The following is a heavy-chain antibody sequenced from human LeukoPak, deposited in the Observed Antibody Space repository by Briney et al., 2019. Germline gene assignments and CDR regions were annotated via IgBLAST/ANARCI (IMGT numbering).Heavy chain of an antibody. CDR2: IYYSGST. J-gene: IGHJ4*02. CDR3: ARVAKGLSLDY. V-gene: IGHV4-31*03. CDR1: GGSISSGGYH. Sequence: PSQTLSLTCTVSGGSISSGGYHWSWIRQHPGKGLEWIGYIYYSGSTYYNPSLKSRVTISVDTSKNQFSLKLSSVTAADTAVYYCARVAKGLSLDYWGQGTLVTVSS. D-gene: IGHD3-16*02.